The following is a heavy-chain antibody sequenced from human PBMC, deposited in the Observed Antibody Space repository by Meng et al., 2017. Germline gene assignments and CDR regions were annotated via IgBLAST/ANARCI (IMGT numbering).Heavy chain of an antibody. Sequence: GESLKISCAASGFTFSSYSMSWVRQAPGKGLEWVANIKQDGSEKYYVDSVKGRFTISRDNAKNSLYLQMDSLRAEDTAVYYCARTPTVTTYGYWGQGALVTVSS. D-gene: IGHD4-17*01. CDR1: GFTFSSYS. CDR3: ARTPTVTTYGY. CDR2: IKQDGSEK. J-gene: IGHJ4*02. V-gene: IGHV3-7*01.